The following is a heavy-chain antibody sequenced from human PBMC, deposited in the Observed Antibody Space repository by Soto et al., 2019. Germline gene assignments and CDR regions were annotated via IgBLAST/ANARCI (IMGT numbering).Heavy chain of an antibody. CDR3: VRGYCTTTPCSGDFRH. Sequence: QVQLVQSGAEVKKPGASVKVACNASGYKVTTYFIHWVRQAPGQGLEWMGMIHPSGDTGYGQKFRGRVTMTIETSTTTAYMELRNVTSEDTAIYFSVRGYCTTTPCSGDFRHWGQGTLVTVSS. CDR1: GYKVTTYF. V-gene: IGHV1-46*01. D-gene: IGHD2-8*01. J-gene: IGHJ1*01. CDR2: IHPSGDT.